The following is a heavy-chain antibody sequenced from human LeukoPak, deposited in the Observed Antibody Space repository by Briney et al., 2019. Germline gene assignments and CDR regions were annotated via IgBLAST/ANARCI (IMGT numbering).Heavy chain of an antibody. D-gene: IGHD1-26*01. CDR1: GFTFSSYS. CDR2: ISSSSSYI. V-gene: IGHV3-21*01. Sequence: PGGSLRLSCAASGFTFSSYSMNWVRQAPGKGLEWVSSISSSSSYIYYADSVKGRFTISRDNAKNSLYLQMNSLRAEDTAVYYCARGIRGSYSLDYWGQGTLVTVSS. CDR3: ARGIRGSYSLDY. J-gene: IGHJ4*02.